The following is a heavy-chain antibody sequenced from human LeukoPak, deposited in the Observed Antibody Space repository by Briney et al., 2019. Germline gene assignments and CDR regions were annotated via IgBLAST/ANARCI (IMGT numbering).Heavy chain of an antibody. V-gene: IGHV1-18*01. Sequence: ASVKVSCKASGYTFTSYGISWVRQAPGQGLEWMGWISAYNGNTNYAQKLQGRVTMTTDTSTSTAYMELRSLRSDDTAVYYCARDFNPYSSGWYSLGYYYGMDVWGQGTTVTVSS. D-gene: IGHD6-19*01. CDR3: ARDFNPYSSGWYSLGYYYGMDV. CDR2: ISAYNGNT. CDR1: GYTFTSYG. J-gene: IGHJ6*02.